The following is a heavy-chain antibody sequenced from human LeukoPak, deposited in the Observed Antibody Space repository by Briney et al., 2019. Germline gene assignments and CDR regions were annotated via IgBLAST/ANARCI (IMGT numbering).Heavy chain of an antibody. J-gene: IGHJ4*02. V-gene: IGHV3-53*01. CDR2: IYSGGST. CDR1: GFTVSSNY. Sequence: TGGSLRLSCAASGFTVSSNYMSWVRQAPGKGLEWVSVIYSGGSTYYADSVKGRFTISIDNSNNTLYLQMNSLRAEDTAVYYCARVGDGYSAFDYWGQGTLVTVSS. CDR3: ARVGDGYSAFDY. D-gene: IGHD5-24*01.